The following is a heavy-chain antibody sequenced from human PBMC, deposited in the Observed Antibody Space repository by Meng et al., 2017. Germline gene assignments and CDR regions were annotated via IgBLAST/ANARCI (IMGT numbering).Heavy chain of an antibody. V-gene: IGHV3-53*01. CDR3: ATGAAAADH. CDR2: IYSCGST. Sequence: VGLVGVGGGLIQPGGSLRLFCAASGFTVSSNYMSWVRQAPGKGLEWVSVIYSCGSTYYADSVKGRFTISRDDSKNTLYLQMDSLINEDTAVYFCATGAAAADHWGQGTLVTVSS. CDR1: GFTVSSNY. J-gene: IGHJ4*02. D-gene: IGHD6-13*01.